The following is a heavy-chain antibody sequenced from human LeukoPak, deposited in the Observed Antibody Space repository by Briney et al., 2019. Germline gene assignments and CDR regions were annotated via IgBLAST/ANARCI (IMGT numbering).Heavy chain of an antibody. Sequence: PSETLSLTCTVSGGSISSYYWSWIRQPPGKGLEWIGYIYTSGSTNYNPSLKSRVTISVDTSKNQFSLKLSSVTAADTAVYYCARDVPETYCGGDCYSVRNYYGMDVWGQGTAVTVSS. CDR1: GGSISSYY. CDR2: IYTSGST. CDR3: ARDVPETYCGGDCYSVRNYYGMDV. D-gene: IGHD2-21*02. V-gene: IGHV4-4*09. J-gene: IGHJ6*02.